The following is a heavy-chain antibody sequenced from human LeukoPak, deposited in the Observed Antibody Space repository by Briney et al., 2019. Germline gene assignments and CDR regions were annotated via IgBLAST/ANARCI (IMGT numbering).Heavy chain of an antibody. CDR2: IYYSGST. CDR3: ARAVYSSGWYAFDI. V-gene: IGHV4-59*01. CDR1: GGSISSYY. J-gene: IGHJ3*02. D-gene: IGHD6-19*01. Sequence: SETLSLTCTVSGGSISSYYWSWIRQPPGKGLEWIGYIYYSGSTNYNPSLKSRVTISVDTSKNQFSLKLSSVTAADTAVYHCARAVYSSGWYAFDIWGQGTMVTVSS.